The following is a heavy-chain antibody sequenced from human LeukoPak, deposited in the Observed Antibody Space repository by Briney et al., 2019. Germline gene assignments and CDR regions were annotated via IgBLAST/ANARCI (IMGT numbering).Heavy chain of an antibody. J-gene: IGHJ4*02. CDR2: IYYSGST. CDR3: ARTPPYGSGSYSQSYFDY. D-gene: IGHD3-10*01. CDR1: GGSISSYY. V-gene: IGHV4-59*01. Sequence: SETLSLTCTVSGGSISSYYWSWIRQPPGKGLEWIGYIYYSGSTNYNPSLKSRVTISVDTSKNQFSLKLSSVTAADTAVYYCARTPPYGSGSYSQSYFDYWGQGTLVTVSS.